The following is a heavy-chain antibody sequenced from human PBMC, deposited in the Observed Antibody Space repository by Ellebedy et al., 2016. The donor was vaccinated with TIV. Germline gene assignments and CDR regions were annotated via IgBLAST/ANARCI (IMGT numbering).Heavy chain of an antibody. J-gene: IGHJ4*02. CDR3: VRALAAAASY. CDR1: GFTFSDYW. V-gene: IGHV3-7*01. Sequence: GGSLRLSXAASGFTFSDYWMHWVRQAPGKGLEWVANINQHGTEIYYVDSVKGRFTISRDNTTASLYRQMHSLRVEDTALYYCVRALAAAASYWGQGTLVTISS. CDR2: INQHGTEI. D-gene: IGHD6-13*01.